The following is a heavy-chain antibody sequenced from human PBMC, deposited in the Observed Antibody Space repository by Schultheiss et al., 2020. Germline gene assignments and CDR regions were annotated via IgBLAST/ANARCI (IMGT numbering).Heavy chain of an antibody. CDR2: ISTNTGNP. Sequence: ASVKVSCKASGYTFTSYGISWVRQAPGQGHEWMGWISTNTGNPTSAQGFTGRFVFSLDTSVSTAYLQISSLKAEDTAVYYCARGEARDTAMVDYWGQGTLVTVSS. V-gene: IGHV7-4-1*02. J-gene: IGHJ4*02. D-gene: IGHD5-18*01. CDR1: GYTFTSYG. CDR3: ARGEARDTAMVDY.